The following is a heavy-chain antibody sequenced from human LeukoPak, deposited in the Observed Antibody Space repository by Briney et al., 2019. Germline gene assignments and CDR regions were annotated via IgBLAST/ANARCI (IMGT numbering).Heavy chain of an antibody. Sequence: GGALRLSCAAYGFTFSNYWMEWVRQARGKGVGWVSRISTDGITTIYADSVKGRFPISRDNAQTTVYLQVNSLRAEDTAVYYCVRGKCSVHSCYMAGRFDYCGQGTLVTVSS. D-gene: IGHD2-15*01. CDR3: VRGKCSVHSCYMAGRFDY. CDR2: ISTDGITT. CDR1: GFTFSNYW. V-gene: IGHV3-74*01. J-gene: IGHJ4*02.